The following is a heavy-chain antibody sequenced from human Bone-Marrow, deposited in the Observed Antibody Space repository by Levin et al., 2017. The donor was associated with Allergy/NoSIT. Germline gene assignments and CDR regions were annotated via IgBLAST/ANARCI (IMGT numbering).Heavy chain of an antibody. J-gene: IGHJ6*03. CDR1: GASVNSGSNY. Sequence: PSETLSLTCTVSGASVNSGSNYWSWIRQSPGKGLEWIGYIDYSGSTIYNPSLRSRVTISADTSKNQFSLKLTSVTAADTAVYYCARDLDYYYYMDVWGKGTTVTVSS. CDR3: ARDLDYYYYMDV. V-gene: IGHV4-61*01. CDR2: IDYSGST.